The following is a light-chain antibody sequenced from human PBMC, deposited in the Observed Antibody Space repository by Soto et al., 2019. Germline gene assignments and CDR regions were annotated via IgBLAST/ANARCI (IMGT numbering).Light chain of an antibody. J-gene: IGLJ3*02. V-gene: IGLV1-40*01. CDR1: SSNIGAGSD. CDR3: QSYDSTLTGSRV. Sequence: QPVLTQPPSVSGAPGQRVTISCAGSSSNIGAGSDVHWYQHLPGTAPKLLIYDTNKRPSGVPDRFSASKSGTSASLAITGLQAEDEADYYCQSYDSTLTGSRVFGGGTKLTVL. CDR2: DTN.